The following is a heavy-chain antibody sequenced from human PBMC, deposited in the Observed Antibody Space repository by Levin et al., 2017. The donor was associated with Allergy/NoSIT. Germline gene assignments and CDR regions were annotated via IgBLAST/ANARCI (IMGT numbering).Heavy chain of an antibody. CDR3: TSSDIAADYYYYYYYMDV. CDR1: GFTFSGSA. D-gene: IGHD6-13*01. Sequence: PGGSLRLSCAASGFTFSGSAMHWVRQASGKGLEWVGRIRSKANNYATAYAASVKGRFTISRDDSKNTAYLQMNSLKTEDTAAYYCTSSDIAADYYYYYYYMDVWGKGTTVTVSS. J-gene: IGHJ6*03. V-gene: IGHV3-73*01. CDR2: IRSKANNYAT.